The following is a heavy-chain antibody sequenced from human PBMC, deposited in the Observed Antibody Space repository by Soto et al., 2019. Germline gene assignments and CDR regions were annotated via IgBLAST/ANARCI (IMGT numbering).Heavy chain of an antibody. CDR2: IYHSGST. CDR1: GGSISSYY. D-gene: IGHD6-19*01. Sequence: QVQLQESGPGLVKPSETLSLTCTVSGGSISSYYWSWIRQPPGKGLEWFGYIYHSGSTNYNPSRKSRATISVDTSKNHFSLKLSSVTAADTAVYYCARHLGVQQWLPDRWGQGTLVTVSS. V-gene: IGHV4-59*08. CDR3: ARHLGVQQWLPDR. J-gene: IGHJ4*02.